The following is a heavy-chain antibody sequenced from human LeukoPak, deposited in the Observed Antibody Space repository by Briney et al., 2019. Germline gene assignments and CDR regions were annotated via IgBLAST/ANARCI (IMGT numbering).Heavy chain of an antibody. CDR2: IIPILGIA. Sequence: GASVKVSCKASGGTFSSYAISWVRQAPGQGLEWMGRIIPILGIANYAQKFQGRVTITADKSTSTAYMELSSLRSEDTAVYYCARGVGSEAVAGTGHFDYWGQGTLVTVSS. V-gene: IGHV1-69*04. CDR1: GGTFSSYA. J-gene: IGHJ4*02. CDR3: ARGVGSEAVAGTGHFDY. D-gene: IGHD6-19*01.